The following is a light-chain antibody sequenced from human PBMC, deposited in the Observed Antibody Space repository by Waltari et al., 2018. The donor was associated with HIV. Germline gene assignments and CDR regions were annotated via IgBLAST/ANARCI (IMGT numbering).Light chain of an antibody. Sequence: QSVLTQPPSVSEAPGRRVTTHCPGNNTNLGANYGVQWYQQLPGTAPKLLTYGNTNRPSGVPDRFSGSKSGTSASLVITGLRAEDEADYYCQSYDSSLSGSEVFGGGTKPSVL. CDR1: NTNLGANYG. J-gene: IGLJ2*01. CDR3: QSYDSSLSGSEV. CDR2: GNT. V-gene: IGLV1-40*01.